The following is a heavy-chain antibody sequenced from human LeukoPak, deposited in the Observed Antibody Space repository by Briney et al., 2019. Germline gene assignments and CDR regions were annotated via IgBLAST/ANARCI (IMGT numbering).Heavy chain of an antibody. CDR2: IYISGST. J-gene: IGHJ4*02. CDR3: ARAGTSGGLCDY. Sequence: SETLSLTYSVSGVSISIYFWSCVRQPSGKGLEWIGRIYISGSTKYHRALQSRVTMSLDTSKKQLSLNLGSVTAADTAVYYCARAGTSGGLCDYWGQGILVTVSS. CDR1: GVSISIYF. D-gene: IGHD1-14*01. V-gene: IGHV4-4*07.